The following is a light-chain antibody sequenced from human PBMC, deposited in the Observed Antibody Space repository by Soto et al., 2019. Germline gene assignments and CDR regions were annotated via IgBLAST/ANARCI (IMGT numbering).Light chain of an antibody. J-gene: IGLJ1*01. CDR1: RSDIGDSNF. CDR3: ASFRSGTLLV. Sequence: QSALTQPASVSGSPGQSVTISCTGPRSDIGDSNFISWYQQSPGKAPRLLIYEVNNRPSGVSRRFSGSKAGNTASLTISGLLEDDEADYFCASFRSGTLLVFGSGTKVTVL. CDR2: EVN. V-gene: IGLV2-14*01.